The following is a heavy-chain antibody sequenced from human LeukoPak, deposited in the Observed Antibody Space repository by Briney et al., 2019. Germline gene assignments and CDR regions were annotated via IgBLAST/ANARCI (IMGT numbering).Heavy chain of an antibody. CDR1: GFTFSSYW. J-gene: IGHJ5*02. V-gene: IGHV4-39*01. D-gene: IGHD4-23*01. CDR2: IYYSGST. CDR3: ATYGGNPRGFDP. Sequence: GSLRLSCAASGFTFSSYWMSWIRQPPGKGLEWIGSIYYSGSTYYNPSLKSRVTISVDTSKNQFSLKLSSVTAADTAVYYCATYGGNPRGFDPWGQGTLVTVSS.